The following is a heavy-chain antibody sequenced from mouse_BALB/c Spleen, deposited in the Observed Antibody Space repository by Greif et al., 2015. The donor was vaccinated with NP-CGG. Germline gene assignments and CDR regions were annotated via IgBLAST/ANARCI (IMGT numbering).Heavy chain of an antibody. Sequence: VHLVESGAELARPGASVKLSCKASGYTFTSYWMQWVKQRPGQGLEWIGAIYPGDGDTRYTQKFKGKATLTADKSSSTADMQLSSLASEDSAVYYCARLGYGNPYFDYWGQGTTLTVSS. V-gene: IGHV1-87*01. D-gene: IGHD2-10*02. J-gene: IGHJ2*01. CDR3: ARLGYGNPYFDY. CDR2: IYPGDGDT. CDR1: GYTFTSYW.